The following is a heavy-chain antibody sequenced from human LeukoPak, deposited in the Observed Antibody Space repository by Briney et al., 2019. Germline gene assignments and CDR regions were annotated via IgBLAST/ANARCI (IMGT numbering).Heavy chain of an antibody. D-gene: IGHD6-19*01. CDR2: ISSSGSTI. CDR3: AKDTSSGGFGYYFDY. J-gene: IGHJ4*02. V-gene: IGHV3-48*03. Sequence: PGGSLRLSCAASGFTFSSYEMNWVRQAPGKGLEWVSYISSSGSTIYYADSVKGRFTISRDNSKNTLYLQMNSLRAEDMAVYYCAKDTSSGGFGYYFDYWGQGTLVTVSS. CDR1: GFTFSSYE.